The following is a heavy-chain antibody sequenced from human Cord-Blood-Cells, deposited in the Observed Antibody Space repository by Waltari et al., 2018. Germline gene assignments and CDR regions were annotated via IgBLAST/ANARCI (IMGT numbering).Heavy chain of an antibody. Sequence: EVELVESGGGLVQPGGSLRLSCAASGFTFSSYWMHWVRQAPGKGLVGVSRINSDGSSTSYADSVKGRFTISRDNAKNTLYLQMNSLRAEDTAVYYCATSGLGPHDYWGQGTLVTVSS. CDR1: GFTFSSYW. CDR2: INSDGSST. J-gene: IGHJ4*02. V-gene: IGHV3-74*01. D-gene: IGHD3-16*01. CDR3: ATSGLGPHDY.